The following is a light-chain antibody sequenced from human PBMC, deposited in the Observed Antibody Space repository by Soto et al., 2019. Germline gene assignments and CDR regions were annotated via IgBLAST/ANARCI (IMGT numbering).Light chain of an antibody. J-gene: IGLJ1*01. CDR1: SGDVGGYNL. CDR3: CSYAGNSEV. CDR2: EVT. Sequence: ILCTKTSGDVGGYNLVSWYQQHPGKAPKLMIYEVTERPSGVSNRFSGSKSGNTASLTISGLQPDDEADYYCCSYAGNSEVFGTGTKVTVL. V-gene: IGLV2-23*02.